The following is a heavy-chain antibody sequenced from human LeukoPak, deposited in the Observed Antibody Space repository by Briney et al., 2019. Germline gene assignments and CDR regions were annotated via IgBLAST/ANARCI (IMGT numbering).Heavy chain of an antibody. CDR3: ARVLGGGQLFDY. CDR2: IYYSGST. Sequence: SETLSFTCTVSGGSISNYYWSWIRQPPGKGLEWIAYIYYSGSTNYNLSLKSRVTISVDTSKNQFSLKLNSVTAADTAVYYCARVLGGGQLFDYWGQGTLVTVSS. D-gene: IGHD1-1*01. J-gene: IGHJ4*02. CDR1: GGSISNYY. V-gene: IGHV4-59*01.